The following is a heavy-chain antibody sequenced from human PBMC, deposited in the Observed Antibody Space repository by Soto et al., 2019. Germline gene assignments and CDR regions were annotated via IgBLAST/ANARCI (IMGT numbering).Heavy chain of an antibody. V-gene: IGHV3-48*04. Sequence: GGSLRLSCAASGFTFSSYGMNWVRQAPGKGLECVSYISTSSRTIYYADSVKGRFTISRDNAKNSLYLQMNSLRAEDTALYYCAKDIGCSSTSCLDYYYYYYMDVWGKGTTVTVSS. CDR1: GFTFSSYG. CDR3: AKDIGCSSTSCLDYYYYYYMDV. J-gene: IGHJ6*03. D-gene: IGHD2-2*01. CDR2: ISTSSRTI.